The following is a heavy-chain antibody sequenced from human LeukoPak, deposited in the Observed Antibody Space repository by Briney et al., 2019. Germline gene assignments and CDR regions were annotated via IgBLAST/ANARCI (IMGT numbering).Heavy chain of an antibody. CDR1: GYSFTSYW. CDR2: IDPSDSYT. V-gene: IGHV5-10-1*01. J-gene: IGHJ6*04. CDR3: ARHIYGDHPYYYGMDV. D-gene: IGHD4-17*01. Sequence: GESLKISCKGSGYSFTSYWISWVRQMPGKGLEWMGRIDPSDSYTNYSPSFQGHVTISADKSISTAYLQWSSLKASDTAMYYCARHIYGDHPYYYGMDVRAKGTTVTVSS.